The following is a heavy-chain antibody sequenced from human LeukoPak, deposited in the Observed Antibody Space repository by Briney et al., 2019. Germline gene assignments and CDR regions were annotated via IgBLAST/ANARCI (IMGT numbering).Heavy chain of an antibody. V-gene: IGHV3-23*01. CDR1: GFTFSRYA. Sequence: GGSLRLSCAASGFTFSRYAMSWVRQAPGKGLEWVSGISASGDRIYDADSVKGRFTISRDNSKNTLYLQMNSLRVEDTALYYCAKKGESLDYYFMDVWGQGTTVTVSS. J-gene: IGHJ6*02. CDR2: ISASGDRI. CDR3: AKKGESLDYYFMDV. D-gene: IGHD2-21*01.